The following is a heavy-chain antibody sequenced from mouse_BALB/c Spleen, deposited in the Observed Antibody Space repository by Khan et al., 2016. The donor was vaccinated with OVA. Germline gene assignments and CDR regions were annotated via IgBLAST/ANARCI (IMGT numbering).Heavy chain of an antibody. Sequence: QIQLVQSGPELKKPGETVKISCKASGYTFTNYGMNWVKQAPGKGLKWMGWINTYTGEPTYADDFKGRFAFSLETSANTAYLQINNLKNEDTATYFGARSASYWFFDVWGAGTTVTVYS. V-gene: IGHV9-3-1*01. CDR3: ARSASYWFFDV. CDR1: GYTFTNYG. CDR2: INTYTGEP. D-gene: IGHD6-1*01. J-gene: IGHJ1*01.